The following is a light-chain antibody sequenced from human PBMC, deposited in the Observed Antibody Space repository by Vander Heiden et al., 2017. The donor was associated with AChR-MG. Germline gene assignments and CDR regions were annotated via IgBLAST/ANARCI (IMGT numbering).Light chain of an antibody. J-gene: IGLJ3*02. CDR1: VLAKKY. CDR2: KDS. CDR3: YSAADNNLGV. Sequence: SYALTQPSSVSVSPGQTARIACSGEVLAKKYARWFQQKPGQAPVVGMYKDSERPSGIPERFSGSSSGTTATLTITGAQVEDEADYYCYSAADNNLGVFGTGTKLTVL. V-gene: IGLV3-27*01.